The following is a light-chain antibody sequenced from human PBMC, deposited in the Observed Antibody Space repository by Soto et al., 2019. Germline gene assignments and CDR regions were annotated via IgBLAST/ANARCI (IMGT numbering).Light chain of an antibody. CDR1: SGHSSYA. CDR2: LNSDGRH. V-gene: IGLV4-69*01. Sequence: QPVLTQSPSASASLRASVKLTCTLSSGHSSYAIAWHQQQPEKGPRYLMKLNSDGRHSKGDGIPDRFSGSSSGAERYLTIASHQSEDGACSYCQAWGTGVVFGGGTELTVL. J-gene: IGLJ2*01. CDR3: QAWGTGVV.